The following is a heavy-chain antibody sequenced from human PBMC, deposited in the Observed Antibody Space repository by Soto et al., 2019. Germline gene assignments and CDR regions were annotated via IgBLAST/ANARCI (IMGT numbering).Heavy chain of an antibody. V-gene: IGHV1-18*04. CDR3: ARTARGGNSHFDY. J-gene: IGHJ4*02. CDR1: CYTFTRYG. CDR2: ISAYNGNT. Sequence: QVQLVQSGAEVKKPGASVKVSCKPSCYTFTRYGISWVRQAPGQGLEWMGWISAYNGNTNYAQQLQGRVTMTTDTSTSTAHMALTSLRSDATAVYYCARTARGGNSHFDYCGPGTLVTVSS. D-gene: IGHD2-21*02.